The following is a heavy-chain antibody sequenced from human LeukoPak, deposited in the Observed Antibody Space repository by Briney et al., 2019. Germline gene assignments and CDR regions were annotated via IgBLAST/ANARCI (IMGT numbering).Heavy chain of an antibody. J-gene: IGHJ3*02. CDR1: GFTFSSSG. CDR3: ARVKTENYDSSGYYENAFDI. Sequence: GRSLRLSCAASGFTFSSSGMHWVRQAPGKGLEWVAVISYDGGNKYYADSVKGRFTISRDNSKNTLYLQMNSLRAEDTAVYYCARVKTENYDSSGYYENAFDIWGQGTMVTVSS. CDR2: ISYDGGNK. D-gene: IGHD3-22*01. V-gene: IGHV3-30*03.